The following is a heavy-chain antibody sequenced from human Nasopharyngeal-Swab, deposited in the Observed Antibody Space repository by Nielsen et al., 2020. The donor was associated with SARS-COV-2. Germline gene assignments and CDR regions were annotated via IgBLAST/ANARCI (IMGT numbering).Heavy chain of an antibody. V-gene: IGHV3-23*01. D-gene: IGHD1-26*01. J-gene: IGHJ5*02. Sequence: WIRQPPGKGLEWVSAISGSGGSTYNADSVKGWITISIDNSKNTLYLQMNSLIAEETAVYYGAKDPYSGSYQRPVNWFDPWGQGTLVTVSS. CDR2: ISGSGGST. CDR3: AKDPYSGSYQRPVNWFDP.